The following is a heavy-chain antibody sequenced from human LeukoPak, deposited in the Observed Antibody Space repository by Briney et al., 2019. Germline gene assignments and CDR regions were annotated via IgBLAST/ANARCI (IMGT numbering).Heavy chain of an antibody. V-gene: IGHV4-59*01. CDR2: IYYSGST. J-gene: IGHJ5*02. CDR1: GGSISSYY. Sequence: SETLSLTCTVSGGSISSYYWSWIRQPPGKGLEWIGCIYYSGSTNYNPSLKSRVTISVDTSKNQFSLKLSSVTAADTAVYYCARVYYSGYDKGTWFDPWGQGTLVTVSS. D-gene: IGHD5-12*01. CDR3: ARVYYSGYDKGTWFDP.